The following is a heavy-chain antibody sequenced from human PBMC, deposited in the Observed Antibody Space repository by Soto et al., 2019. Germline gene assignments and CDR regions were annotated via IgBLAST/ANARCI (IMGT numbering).Heavy chain of an antibody. V-gene: IGHV1-46*01. CDR3: ARAAGPFGELFWFDP. Sequence: QVQLVQSGAEVKKPGASVKVSCKASGYTFTSYNIHWVRQAPGQGLEWVGMINPRGFFTTYAQKFRGRVTMTGDTSTSVVYMELTNLRSEDTAMYYCARAAGPFGELFWFDPWGQGTLVSVSS. J-gene: IGHJ5*02. D-gene: IGHD3-10*01. CDR2: INPRGFFT. CDR1: GYTFTSYN.